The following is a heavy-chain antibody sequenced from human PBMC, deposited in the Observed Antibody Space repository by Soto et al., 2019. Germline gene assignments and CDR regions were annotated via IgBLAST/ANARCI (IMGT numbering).Heavy chain of an antibody. CDR1: GYTFTSYY. D-gene: IGHD2-15*01. V-gene: IGHV1-46*03. CDR3: ASEVTKAAVAFDI. CDR2: INPSGGST. Sequence: QVQLVQSGAEVKKPGASVKVSCKASGYTFTSYYMHWVRQAPGQGLEWMGIINPSGGSTSYAQKFQGRVTMTRDTSTSTVYMELSSLRSEDTAVYYCASEVTKAAVAFDIWGQGTMVTVSS. J-gene: IGHJ3*02.